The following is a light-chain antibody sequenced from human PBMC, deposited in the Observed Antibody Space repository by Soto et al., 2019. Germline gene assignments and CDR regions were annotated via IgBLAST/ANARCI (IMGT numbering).Light chain of an antibody. CDR3: QQYGSSLVT. J-gene: IGKJ4*01. CDR1: QSVRSSY. CDR2: GAS. V-gene: IGKV3-20*01. Sequence: EIVLTQSPDTLSLSPGERATLSCRASQSVRSSYLAWYQQKPGQAPRLLIYGASRRATGIPDRLSGSGSGTDFTLTISRLEPEDFVVYYCQQYGSSLVTFGGGTKVEIK.